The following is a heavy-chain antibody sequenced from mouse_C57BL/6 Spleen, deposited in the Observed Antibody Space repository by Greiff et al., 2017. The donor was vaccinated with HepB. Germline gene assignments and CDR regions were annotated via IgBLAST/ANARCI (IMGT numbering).Heavy chain of an antibody. D-gene: IGHD1-1*01. CDR2: IYPRSGNT. J-gene: IGHJ4*01. CDR1: GYTFTSYG. V-gene: IGHV1-81*01. Sequence: QVQLKESGAELARPGASVKLSCKASGYTFTSYGISWVKQRTGQGLEWIGEIYPRSGNTYYNGKFKGKATLTADKSSSTAYMELRSLTSEDSAVYFCARCEYYGSSSYAMDYWGQGTSVTVSS. CDR3: ARCEYYGSSSYAMDY.